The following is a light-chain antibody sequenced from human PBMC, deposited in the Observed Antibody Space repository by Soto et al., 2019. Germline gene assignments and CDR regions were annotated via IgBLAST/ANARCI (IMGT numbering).Light chain of an antibody. J-gene: IGLJ1*01. V-gene: IGLV2-14*01. CDR2: DVS. CDR1: SSDVGGYKY. CDR3: SSSTSSSTLLYV. Sequence: QSALTQPASVSGSPGQSITISCTGTSSDVGGYKYVSWYQQHPGKAPKLMIYDVSNRPSGVSNRFSGSKSGNTASLTISGLQAEDEADYYCSSSTSSSTLLYVFGTGTQLTVL.